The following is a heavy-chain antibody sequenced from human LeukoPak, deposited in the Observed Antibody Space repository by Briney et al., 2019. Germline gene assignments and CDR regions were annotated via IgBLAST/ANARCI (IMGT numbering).Heavy chain of an antibody. CDR2: IHDTGST. CDR1: GGSRRSHN. Sequence: PSTTRPFTCSVSGGSRRSHNWSWIRQPQGKGLELIGHIHDTGSTFYNPSLMGRVTISLDTSNNQFSLKLTSMTAADTAVYYCARFSSGCSTSSCYLTYWGQGTLVTVS. D-gene: IGHD2-2*01. V-gene: IGHV4-59*11. CDR3: ARFSSGCSTSSCYLTY. J-gene: IGHJ4*02.